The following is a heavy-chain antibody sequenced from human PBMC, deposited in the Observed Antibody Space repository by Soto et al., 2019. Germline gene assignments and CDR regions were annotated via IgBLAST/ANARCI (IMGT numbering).Heavy chain of an antibody. V-gene: IGHV3-30-3*01. CDR3: ASGPPAAGTFLASYYFDY. J-gene: IGHJ4*02. D-gene: IGHD6-13*01. CDR2: ISYDGSNK. Sequence: PGGSLRLSCAASGFTFSSYAMHWVRQAPGKGLEWVAVISYDGSNKYYADSVKGRFTISRDNSKNTLYLQMNSLRAEDTAVYYCASGPPAAGTFLASYYFDYWGQGTLVTVS. CDR1: GFTFSSYA.